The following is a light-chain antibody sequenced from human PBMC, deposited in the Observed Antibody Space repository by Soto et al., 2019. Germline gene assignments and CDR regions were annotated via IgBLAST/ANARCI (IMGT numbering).Light chain of an antibody. CDR1: SNDVGGYNY. V-gene: IGLV2-14*03. CDR2: DVS. CDR3: SSYTGSSTYV. Sequence: QSALIQPASVSGSPGQSITISCTGTSNDVGGYNYVSWYQQHPGKAPKLMIYDVSNRPSGVSNRFSGSKSANTASLTISGLQTEDESDYYCSSYTGSSTYVFGTGTKVTVL. J-gene: IGLJ1*01.